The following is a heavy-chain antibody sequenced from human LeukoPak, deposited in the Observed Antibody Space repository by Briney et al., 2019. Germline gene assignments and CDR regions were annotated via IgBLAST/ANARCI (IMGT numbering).Heavy chain of an antibody. CDR3: ATDGGNHNFDY. Sequence: GASVKVSCKASGFTFTDYYLHWVRQVPGQGLEWMGRIILNNGATNYAQKFQGRVTLTRDTSISTAYMELSRQTSDDTAVYYCATDGGNHNFDYWGQGTLVTVSS. CDR2: IILNNGAT. J-gene: IGHJ4*02. V-gene: IGHV1-2*06. D-gene: IGHD1-14*01. CDR1: GFTFTDYY.